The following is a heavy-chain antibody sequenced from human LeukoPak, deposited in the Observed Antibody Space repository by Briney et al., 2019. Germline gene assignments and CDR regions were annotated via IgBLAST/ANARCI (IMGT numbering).Heavy chain of an antibody. CDR1: GFTFSSYA. V-gene: IGHV3-23*01. CDR2: ISGSGGST. Sequence: GGSLRLSCAASGFTFSSYAMSWVRQAPGKGLEWVSAISGSGGSTYYADSVKGRFTISRDNSKNTLYLQMNSLRAEDTAVYYCAKNNLAVACPGYFFELWGQGTLVTVSS. J-gene: IGHJ4*02. D-gene: IGHD6-19*01. CDR3: AKNNLAVACPGYFFEL.